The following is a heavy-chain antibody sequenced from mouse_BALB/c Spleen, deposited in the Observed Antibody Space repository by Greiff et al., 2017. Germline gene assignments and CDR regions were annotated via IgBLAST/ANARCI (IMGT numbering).Heavy chain of an antibody. CDR1: GFSLTSYG. Sequence: QVQLQQSGPGLVAPSQSLSITCTVSGFSLTSYGVHWVRQPPGKGLEWLGVIWAGGSTNYNSALMSRLSISKDNSKSQVFLKMNSLQTDDTAMYYCAREDYDYDDYAMDYWGQGTSVTVSS. D-gene: IGHD2-4*01. V-gene: IGHV2-9*02. CDR3: AREDYDYDDYAMDY. CDR2: IWAGGST. J-gene: IGHJ4*01.